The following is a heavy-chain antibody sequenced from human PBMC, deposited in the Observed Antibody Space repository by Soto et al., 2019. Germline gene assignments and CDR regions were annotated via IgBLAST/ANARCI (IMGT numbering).Heavy chain of an antibody. Sequence: QVQLQESGPGLVKPSETLSLTCTVSGGFVSSASSFWSWIRQPPGKEMEFIAYVYYTGTTKYSPYLKSRASIALDTSKKQFSLNLSSVTTADTAIYYCARMRFGEVPYCFDPWGQGILVTVS. J-gene: IGHJ5*02. V-gene: IGHV4-61*01. CDR2: VYYTGTT. CDR3: ARMRFGEVPYCFDP. D-gene: IGHD3-3*01. CDR1: GGFVSSASSF.